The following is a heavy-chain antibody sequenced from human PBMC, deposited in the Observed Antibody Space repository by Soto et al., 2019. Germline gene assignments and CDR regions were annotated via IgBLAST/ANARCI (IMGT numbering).Heavy chain of an antibody. J-gene: IGHJ5*01. CDR3: ARVWDRTNWFDY. CDR1: GYTFTDYY. CDR2: MNPKSGGA. D-gene: IGHD3-16*01. Sequence: GASVKVSFKTSGYTFTDYYTHWLRQAPGQGLEWMGWMNPKSGGAYFAQKFQGRVTLTRDTSIGTAYIEVNSLTSDDTAVYYCARVWDRTNWFDYWGQGTLVTVSS. V-gene: IGHV1-2*02.